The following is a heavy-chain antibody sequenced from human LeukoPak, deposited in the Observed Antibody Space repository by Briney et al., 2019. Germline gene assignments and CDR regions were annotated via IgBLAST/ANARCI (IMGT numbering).Heavy chain of an antibody. CDR1: GGFFSGYY. CDR2: INHSGST. CDR3: ARGGTKRAMVRGVINKYNWFDP. V-gene: IGHV4-34*01. Sequence: PSETLSLTCAVYGGFFSGYYCSWVRQPPGKGLEWIGEINHSGSTNYNPSLKSRVTISVDTSKNQFSLKLSSVTAADTAVYYCARGGTKRAMVRGVINKYNWFDPWGQGTLVTVSS. J-gene: IGHJ5*02. D-gene: IGHD3-10*01.